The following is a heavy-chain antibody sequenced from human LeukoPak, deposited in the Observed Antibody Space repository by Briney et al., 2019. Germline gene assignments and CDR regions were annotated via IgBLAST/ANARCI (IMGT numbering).Heavy chain of an antibody. Sequence: ASVKVSCKASGGTFSSYAISWVRQAPGQGLEWMGRIIPILGIANYAQKFQGRVTITADKSTSTAYMELSSLRSEDTAVYYCAREQVCGGDCYSANLDYWGQGTLVTVSS. CDR2: IIPILGIA. J-gene: IGHJ4*02. CDR3: AREQVCGGDCYSANLDY. V-gene: IGHV1-69*04. D-gene: IGHD2-21*02. CDR1: GGTFSSYA.